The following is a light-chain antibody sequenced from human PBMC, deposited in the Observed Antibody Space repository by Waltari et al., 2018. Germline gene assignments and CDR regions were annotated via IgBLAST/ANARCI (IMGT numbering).Light chain of an antibody. CDR1: QSVSSS. J-gene: IGKJ3*01. CDR2: GAS. CDR3: QQYSNWPFT. V-gene: IGKV3-15*01. Sequence: GERATLSCRASQSVSSSLAWYQQKPGQAPRLLIYGASSRATGIPDRFSGSGSGTDFTLTISSLEPEDFTVYYCQQYSNWPFTFGPGTKLDIK.